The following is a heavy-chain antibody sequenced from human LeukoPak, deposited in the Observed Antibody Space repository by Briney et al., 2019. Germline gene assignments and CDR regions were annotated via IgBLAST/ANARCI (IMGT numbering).Heavy chain of an antibody. Sequence: SETLSLTCTVSGGSISSYYWSWIRQPAGKELEWIGRFYTSGSTNYNPSLKSRVTTSVDTSKNQFSLKVSSVTAADTAVYYCARGMYYFDYWGQGTLVTVSA. CDR2: FYTSGST. CDR1: GGSISSYY. CDR3: ARGMYYFDY. J-gene: IGHJ4*02. V-gene: IGHV4-4*07.